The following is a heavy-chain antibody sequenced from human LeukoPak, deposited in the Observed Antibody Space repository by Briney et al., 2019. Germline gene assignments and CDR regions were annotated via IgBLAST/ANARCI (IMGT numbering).Heavy chain of an antibody. Sequence: GGSLRLSCAASGFTFSSYAMHWVRQAPGKGLEWVAVISYDGSSKYYADSVKGRFTISRDNSKNTLYLQMNSLRAEDTAVYYCARPSTQQQLVFRFDYWGQGTLVTVSS. CDR3: ARPSTQQQLVFRFDY. CDR2: ISYDGSSK. J-gene: IGHJ4*02. D-gene: IGHD6-13*01. V-gene: IGHV3-30-3*01. CDR1: GFTFSSYA.